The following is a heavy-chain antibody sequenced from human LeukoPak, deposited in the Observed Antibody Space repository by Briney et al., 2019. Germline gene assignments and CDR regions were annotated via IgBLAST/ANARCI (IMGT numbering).Heavy chain of an antibody. CDR1: GYTFTGYY. Sequence: ASVKVSCKASGYTFTGYYMHWVRQAPGQGLEWMGWINPNSGGTNYAQKFQGRVTMTRDTSISTAYMELSRLRSDDTAVYYCARDGPEWELPQYYFDYWGQGTLVTVSS. CDR3: ARDGPEWELPQYYFDY. CDR2: INPNSGGT. J-gene: IGHJ4*02. D-gene: IGHD1-26*01. V-gene: IGHV1-2*02.